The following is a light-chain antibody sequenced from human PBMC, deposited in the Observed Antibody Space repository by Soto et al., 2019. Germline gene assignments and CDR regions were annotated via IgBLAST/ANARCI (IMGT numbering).Light chain of an antibody. J-gene: IGKJ1*01. Sequence: EIVMTQSPATLSVSPGERATLSCMASQSVSSNLAWSQQKPGQAPRLLIYGASTRATGIPARFSGSGSGTEFTLTISSLQSEDFAVYYCQQYNNWPGWTFGQGTKVEIK. V-gene: IGKV3-15*01. CDR2: GAS. CDR3: QQYNNWPGWT. CDR1: QSVSSN.